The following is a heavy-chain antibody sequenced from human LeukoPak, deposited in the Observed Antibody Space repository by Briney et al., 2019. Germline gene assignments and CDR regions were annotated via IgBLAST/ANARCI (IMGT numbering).Heavy chain of an antibody. J-gene: IGHJ6*03. V-gene: IGHV1-69*05. CDR3: ARERYSSGWNGDYYYYYMDV. CDR2: IIPIFGTA. Sequence: SVKVSCKASGYTFTSYGISWVRQAPGQGLEWMGGIIPIFGTANYAQKFQGRVTITTDESTSTAYMELSSLRSEDTAVYYCARERYSSGWNGDYYYYYMDVWGKGTTVTVSS. D-gene: IGHD6-19*01. CDR1: GYTFTSYG.